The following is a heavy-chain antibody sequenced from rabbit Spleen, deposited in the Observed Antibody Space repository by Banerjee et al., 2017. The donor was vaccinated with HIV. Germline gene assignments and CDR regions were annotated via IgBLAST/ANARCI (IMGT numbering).Heavy chain of an antibody. J-gene: IGHJ4*01. CDR1: GFSFSSSYW. D-gene: IGHD8-1*01. V-gene: IGHV1S45*01. CDR2: ISVGSTT. Sequence: QEQLEESGGDLVKPEGSLTLTCTASGFSFSSSYWICWVRQAPGKGLEWIACISVGSTTFYVTWAKGRFTIPKISSTTVTLQMTSLTAADTATYFCARDAGSGDYIDVYFDLWGPGTLVTVS. CDR3: ARDAGSGDYIDVYFDL.